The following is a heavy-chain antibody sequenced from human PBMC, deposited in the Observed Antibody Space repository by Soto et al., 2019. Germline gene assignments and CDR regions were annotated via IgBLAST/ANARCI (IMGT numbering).Heavy chain of an antibody. Sequence: EVQLVESGGGLVQPGGSLRPSCAASGFTFSSYWMSWVRQAPGKGLEWVANIKQDGSEKYYVDSVKGRFTISRDNAKNSLYLQMNSLRAEDTAVYYCARFYYDSSGYLPSPYYYYYGMDVWGQGTTVTVSS. V-gene: IGHV3-7*04. CDR3: ARFYYDSSGYLPSPYYYYYGMDV. CDR2: IKQDGSEK. D-gene: IGHD3-22*01. J-gene: IGHJ6*02. CDR1: GFTFSSYW.